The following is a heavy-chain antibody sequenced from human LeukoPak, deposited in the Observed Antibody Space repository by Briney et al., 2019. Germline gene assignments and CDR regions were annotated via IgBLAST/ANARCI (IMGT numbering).Heavy chain of an antibody. J-gene: IGHJ6*03. Sequence: GASVKVSCKTSGYTFTSYGLSWVRQAPGQGLEWMGWIITYNGNTYYSQKLQGRVTMTTDTSTSTAYMELRSLRSDDTAVYYCAKTTVTSEEYFYYYTDVWGKGITVTVSS. V-gene: IGHV1-18*01. CDR2: IITYNGNT. CDR3: AKTTVTSEEYFYYYTDV. D-gene: IGHD4-17*01. CDR1: GYTFTSYG.